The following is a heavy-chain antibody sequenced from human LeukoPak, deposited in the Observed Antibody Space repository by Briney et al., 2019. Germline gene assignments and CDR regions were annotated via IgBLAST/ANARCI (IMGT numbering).Heavy chain of an antibody. CDR1: VGTFSSYA. CDR3: ARDVGGYSVNWFDP. D-gene: IGHD2-15*01. V-gene: IGHV1-69*06. Sequence: ASVKVSCMPSVGTFSSYAISWVRQAPGQGLECMGGIIPIFGTANDAQKFQGRVTITADKSTSTAYMELSSLRSEDTAVYYCARDVGGYSVNWFDPWAREPWSPSPQ. CDR2: IIPIFGTA. J-gene: IGHJ5*02.